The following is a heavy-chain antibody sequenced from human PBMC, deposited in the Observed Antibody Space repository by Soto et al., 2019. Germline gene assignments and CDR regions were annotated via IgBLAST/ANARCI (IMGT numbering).Heavy chain of an antibody. D-gene: IGHD6-19*01. CDR2: LYYSGST. CDR3: ARHVAGYSSGLDY. J-gene: IGHJ4*02. V-gene: IGHV4-39*01. Sequence: QLQLQESGPGLVKPSETLSLTCTVSGGSISSSSYYWGWIRHPPGKGLEWIGSLYYSGSTYYNPSLKSRVTISVDTSKNQFSLKLSSVAAADTAVYYCARHVAGYSSGLDYWGQGTLVTVSS. CDR1: GGSISSSSYY.